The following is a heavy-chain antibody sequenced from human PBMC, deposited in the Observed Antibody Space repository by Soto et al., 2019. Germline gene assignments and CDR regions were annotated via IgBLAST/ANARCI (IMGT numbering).Heavy chain of an antibody. CDR3: ARDYGVVVVAAKAFDI. CDR2: ISSSGSTI. CDR1: GFTFSDYY. J-gene: IGHJ3*02. D-gene: IGHD2-15*01. V-gene: IGHV3-11*01. Sequence: SVGSLRLSCAASGFTFSDYYMSWIRQAPGKGLEWVSYISSSGSTIYYADSVKGRFTISRDNAKNSLYLQMNSLRAEDTAVYYCARDYGVVVVAAKAFDIWGQGTMVTVSS.